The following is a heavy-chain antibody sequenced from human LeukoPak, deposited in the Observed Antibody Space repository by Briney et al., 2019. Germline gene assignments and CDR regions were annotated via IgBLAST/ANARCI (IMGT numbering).Heavy chain of an antibody. CDR3: ARASNPWLQLN. D-gene: IGHD5-18*01. J-gene: IGHJ4*02. CDR2: IKQDGSET. V-gene: IGHV3-7*05. Sequence: GGSLRLSCAASGYTFSNYWMIWVRQAPGKGLVWVANIKQDGSETLYEDSVKGRFNISRDNAQNSLYLQMNSPRAEDTAVYYCARASNPWLQLNWGQGTLVTVSS. CDR1: GYTFSNYW.